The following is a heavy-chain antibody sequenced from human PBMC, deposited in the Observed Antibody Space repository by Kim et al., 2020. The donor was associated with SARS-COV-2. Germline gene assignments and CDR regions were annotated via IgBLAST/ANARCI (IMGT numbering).Heavy chain of an antibody. CDR1: GFTFSSYG. CDR2: ISYDGSNK. V-gene: IGHV3-30*18. CDR3: AKDLLTTVVTRTFDY. Sequence: GGSLRLSCAASGFTFSSYGMHWVRQAPGKGLEWVAVISYDGSNKYYADSVKGRFTISRDNSKNTLYLQMNSLRAEDTAVYYCAKDLLTTVVTRTFDYWG. D-gene: IGHD4-17*01. J-gene: IGHJ4*01.